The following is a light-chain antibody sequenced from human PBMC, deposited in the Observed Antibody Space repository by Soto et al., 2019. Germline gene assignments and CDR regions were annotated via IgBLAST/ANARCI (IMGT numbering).Light chain of an antibody. CDR1: QTISNY. Sequence: DIQMTQSPPTLSASVGDRVTITCRASQTISNYLTWYQQRPGKAPKLLIYRSSILQNGVPSRFSGSGSGTEFTLTISSLQPDDFATYYCQQYYIYATFGQGTRVEI. J-gene: IGKJ1*01. CDR2: RSS. CDR3: QQYYIYAT. V-gene: IGKV1-5*03.